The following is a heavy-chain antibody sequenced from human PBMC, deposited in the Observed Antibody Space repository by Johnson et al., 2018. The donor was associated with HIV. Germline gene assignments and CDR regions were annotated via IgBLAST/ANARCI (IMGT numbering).Heavy chain of an antibody. CDR2: ISSSGSTK. V-gene: IGHV3-48*04. J-gene: IGHJ3*02. CDR3: AREDSSSPAAAFDI. D-gene: IGHD6-6*01. Sequence: EVQLVESGGSVVQPGRSLRLSCAASGFTFSSYAMHWVRQAPGKGPEWLSYISSSGSTKYYVASVKGRFTISRDNSKNSLYLQMNSLRVEDTAVFYCAREDSSSPAAAFDIWGQGTMVTVSS. CDR1: GFTFSSYA.